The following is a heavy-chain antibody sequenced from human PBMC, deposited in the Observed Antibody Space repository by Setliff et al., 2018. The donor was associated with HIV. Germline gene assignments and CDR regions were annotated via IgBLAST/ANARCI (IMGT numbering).Heavy chain of an antibody. CDR3: AKGAGFYGDYTFDH. D-gene: IGHD4-17*01. Sequence: SETLSLTCTVSGPSINIHYWSWIRQSPGKGFEWIGYIYSTGSTNYNPSLQSRVTISMVASRNQCSLKVTSVTAADTAVYYCAKGAGFYGDYTFDHWGQGRQVTVS. J-gene: IGHJ4*02. CDR2: IYSTGST. V-gene: IGHV4-59*11. CDR1: GPSINIHY.